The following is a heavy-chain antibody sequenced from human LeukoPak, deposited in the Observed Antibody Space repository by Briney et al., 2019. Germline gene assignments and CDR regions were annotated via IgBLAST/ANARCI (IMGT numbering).Heavy chain of an antibody. CDR3: AKDKGRGSSWYYFDY. Sequence: GGSLRLSCAASGFTFSNYWVHWVRQAPGKGLEWVSGISWNSGSIGYADSVKGRFTISRDNAKNSLYLQMNSLRAEDTALYYCAKDKGRGSSWYYFDYWGQGTLVTVSS. J-gene: IGHJ4*02. CDR2: ISWNSGSI. CDR1: GFTFSNYW. D-gene: IGHD6-13*01. V-gene: IGHV3-9*01.